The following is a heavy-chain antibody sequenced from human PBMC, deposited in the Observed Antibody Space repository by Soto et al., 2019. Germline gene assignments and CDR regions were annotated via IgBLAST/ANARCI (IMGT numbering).Heavy chain of an antibody. J-gene: IGHJ6*02. CDR2: IYYSGST. D-gene: IGHD3-22*01. CDR3: AREIDSRGYYYYGMDV. Sequence: SETLSLTCTVSGGSISSGGYYWSWIRQHPGKGLEWIGYIYYSGSTYYNPSLKSRVTISVDTSKNQFSLKLSSVTAADTAVYYCAREIDSRGYYYYGMDVWGQGTTVTVSS. CDR1: GGSISSGGYY. V-gene: IGHV4-31*03.